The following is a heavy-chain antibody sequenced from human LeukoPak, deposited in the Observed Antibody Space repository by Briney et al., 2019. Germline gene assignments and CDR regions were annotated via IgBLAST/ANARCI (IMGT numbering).Heavy chain of an antibody. CDR1: GFTFSSYG. CDR3: AKEYYDILTGYQTAFDI. Sequence: TGRSLRLSCAASGFTFSSYGMHWVRQAPGKGLEWVAVISYDGSNKYYADSVKGRFTISRDNSKNTLYPQMNSLRAEDTAVYYCAKEYYDILTGYQTAFDIWGQGTMVTVSS. V-gene: IGHV3-30*18. J-gene: IGHJ3*02. CDR2: ISYDGSNK. D-gene: IGHD3-9*01.